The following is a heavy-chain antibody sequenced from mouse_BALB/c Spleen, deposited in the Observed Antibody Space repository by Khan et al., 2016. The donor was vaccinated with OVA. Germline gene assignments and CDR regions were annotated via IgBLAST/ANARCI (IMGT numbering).Heavy chain of an antibody. CDR1: GFTFSDYY. CDR3: ARAGYGGFAY. Sequence: EVELVESGGGLVKPGGSLKLSCAASGFTFSDYYMYWVRQTPEKRLEWVTTISDGGSYTYYPDSVKGRFTISRVNAKNNLYLPMSSLKSEDTAMYYCARAGYGGFAYWGQGTLVTVSA. CDR2: ISDGGSYT. J-gene: IGHJ3*01. D-gene: IGHD1-1*02. V-gene: IGHV5-4*02.